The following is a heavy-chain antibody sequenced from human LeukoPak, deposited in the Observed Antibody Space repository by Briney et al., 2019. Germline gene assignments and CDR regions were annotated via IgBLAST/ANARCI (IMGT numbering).Heavy chain of an antibody. CDR3: AKTYSRESGYDFFFHY. J-gene: IGHJ4*02. CDR2: ISYDGKNI. Sequence: GESLRLSCAASGFSFSNYGFHWVRQAPGKGLDWVSAISYDGKNIHYADSVKGRFTISRDNSRNTVYLQMNSLRVEDTAVYYCAKTYSRESGYDFFFHYWGQGTRVTVSS. CDR1: GFSFSNYG. V-gene: IGHV3-33*06. D-gene: IGHD5-12*01.